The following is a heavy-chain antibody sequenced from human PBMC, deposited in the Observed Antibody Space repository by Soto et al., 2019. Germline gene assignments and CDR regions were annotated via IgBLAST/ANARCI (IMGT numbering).Heavy chain of an antibody. V-gene: IGHV4-38-2*01. CDR3: ARGVGVVIITKWLAP. CDR2: IYHSGST. D-gene: IGHD3-3*01. J-gene: IGHJ5*02. Sequence: TLSLTCAVSGYSISSGYYWGWIRQPPGKGLEWIGSIYHSGSTYYNPSLKSRVTISVDTSKNQFSLKLSSVTAADTAVYYCARGVGVVIITKWLAPWGQGNLVMISS. CDR1: GYSISSGYY.